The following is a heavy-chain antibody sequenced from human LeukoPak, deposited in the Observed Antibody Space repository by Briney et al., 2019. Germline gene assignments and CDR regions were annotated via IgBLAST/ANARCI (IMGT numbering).Heavy chain of an antibody. CDR1: GCSISSSRYY. J-gene: IGHJ6*02. Sequence: PSETLSLTCTVSGCSISSSRYYWGWIRQPPGKGLEGIVSNYYSGRTYYNPSLKSRVTISVDTYKNQFSLKLSSVTAADTAVYYCARQFVGYYDSSGYLNYYYYYGMDVWGQGTTVTVSS. D-gene: IGHD3-22*01. CDR2: NYYSGRT. CDR3: ARQFVGYYDSSGYLNYYYYYGMDV. V-gene: IGHV4-39*01.